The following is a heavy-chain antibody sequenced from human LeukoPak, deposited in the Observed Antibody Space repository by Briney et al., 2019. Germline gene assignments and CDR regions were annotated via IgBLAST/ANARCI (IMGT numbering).Heavy chain of an antibody. V-gene: IGHV4-59*11. Sequence: SETLSLTCTVSGGSMNSHYGSWIRQPPGKGLEWIGYMLDTVTTKDNPSLKSRFTLSADTSKNQFSLRLTSVTAADTAVYYCATIKRGNIYGYFDFWGQGILVTVSS. J-gene: IGHJ4*02. CDR1: GGSMNSHY. CDR3: ATIKRGNIYGYFDF. D-gene: IGHD5-18*01. CDR2: MLDTVTT.